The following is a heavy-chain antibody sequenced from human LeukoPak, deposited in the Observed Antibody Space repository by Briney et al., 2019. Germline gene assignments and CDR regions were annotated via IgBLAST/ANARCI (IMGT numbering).Heavy chain of an antibody. J-gene: IGHJ4*02. CDR1: GYSISSGYY. Sequence: SETLSLTCTASGYSISSGYYWGWIRQPPGKGLEWIGSIYHSGSTYYNPSLKSRVTISVDTSKNQFSLKLSSVTAADTAVYYCARAGFGAPRFDYWGQGTLVTVSS. D-gene: IGHD3-10*01. V-gene: IGHV4-38-2*02. CDR2: IYHSGST. CDR3: ARAGFGAPRFDY.